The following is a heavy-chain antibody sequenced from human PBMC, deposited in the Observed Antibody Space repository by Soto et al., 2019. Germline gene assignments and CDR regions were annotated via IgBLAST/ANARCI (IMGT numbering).Heavy chain of an antibody. V-gene: IGHV4-4*02. CDR2: IYHSGST. CDR1: GGSISSSNW. CDR3: AKCITALGPIDY. Sequence: SETLSLTCAVSGGSISSSNWWSWVRQPPGKGLKWIGEIYHSGSTNYNPSLKSRVTISVDKSKNQFSLKLSSVTAADTAVYYCAKCITALGPIDYWGQGTLVTVSS. D-gene: IGHD6-6*01. J-gene: IGHJ4*02.